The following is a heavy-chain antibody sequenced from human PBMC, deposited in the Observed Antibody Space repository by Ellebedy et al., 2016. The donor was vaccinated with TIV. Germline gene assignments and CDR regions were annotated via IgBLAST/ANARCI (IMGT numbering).Heavy chain of an antibody. CDR3: AKMSSYDPYDY. V-gene: IGHV3-23*01. CDR2: LSRSGDTP. Sequence: GESLKISCAASGFTIDSYVMTWVRQAPGRGLEWISALSRSGDTPYYADSVKGRFTISRDNSRNTLYLQMNSLRAEDTALYYCAKMSSYDPYDYWGQGALVTVSS. D-gene: IGHD3-3*01. J-gene: IGHJ4*02. CDR1: GFTIDSYV.